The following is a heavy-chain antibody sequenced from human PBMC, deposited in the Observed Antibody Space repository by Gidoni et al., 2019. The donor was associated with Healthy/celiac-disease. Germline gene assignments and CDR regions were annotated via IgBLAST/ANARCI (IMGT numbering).Heavy chain of an antibody. Sequence: QVQLVESGGGVVQPGRSLRLSCAASGFTFSRYGMHWVRPAPGKGLEWVAVIWYDGSNKYYADSVKGRFTISRDNSKNTLYLQMNSLRAEDTAVYYCAREVDMITFGGVIGHYYYYGMDVWGQGTTVTVSS. D-gene: IGHD3-16*02. CDR3: AREVDMITFGGVIGHYYYYGMDV. CDR1: GFTFSRYG. CDR2: IWYDGSNK. J-gene: IGHJ6*02. V-gene: IGHV3-33*01.